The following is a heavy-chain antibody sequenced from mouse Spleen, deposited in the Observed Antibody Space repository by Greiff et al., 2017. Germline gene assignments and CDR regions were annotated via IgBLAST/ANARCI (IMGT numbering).Heavy chain of an antibody. CDR3: ARWGRAGPRH. D-gene: IGHD3-1*01. CDR1: GYTFTSYW. Sequence: QVQLQQPGAELVKPGASVKLSCKASGYTFTSYWMHWVKQRPGQGLEWIGEINPSNGRPNYNEKFKSKATLTVDNSSSTAYLQLSSLTSEDSAVYYSARWGRAGPRHWGEGTTLTVSS. V-gene: IGHV1S81*02. J-gene: IGHJ2*01. CDR2: INPSNGRP.